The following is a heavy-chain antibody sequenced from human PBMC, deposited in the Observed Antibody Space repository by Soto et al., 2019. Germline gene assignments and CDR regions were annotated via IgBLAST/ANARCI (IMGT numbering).Heavy chain of an antibody. Sequence: QVQLVESGGGVVQPGRSLRLSCAASGFTFSSYAMHWVRQAPGKGLEWVAVISYDGSNKYYADSVKGRFTISRDNSKNTLYLQMNSPSAEDTAVYYCARDRVRGVIDQPDYWGQGTLVTVSS. CDR2: ISYDGSNK. V-gene: IGHV3-30-3*01. CDR3: ARDRVRGVIDQPDY. CDR1: GFTFSSYA. J-gene: IGHJ4*02. D-gene: IGHD3-10*01.